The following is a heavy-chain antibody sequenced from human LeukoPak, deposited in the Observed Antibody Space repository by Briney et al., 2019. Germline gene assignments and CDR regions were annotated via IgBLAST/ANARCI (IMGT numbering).Heavy chain of an antibody. Sequence: GGSLRLSYAASGFTFSSYAMNWVRQAPGKGLEWVSAISGSGGSTYYADSVKGRFTISRDNSKNTLYLQMNSLRAEDTAVYYCAKDLRAAAGDSHFDYWGQGTLVTVSS. V-gene: IGHV3-23*01. J-gene: IGHJ4*02. CDR2: ISGSGGST. CDR1: GFTFSSYA. D-gene: IGHD6-13*01. CDR3: AKDLRAAAGDSHFDY.